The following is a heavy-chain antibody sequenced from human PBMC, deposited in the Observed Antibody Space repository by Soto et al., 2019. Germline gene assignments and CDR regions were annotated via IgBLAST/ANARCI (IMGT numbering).Heavy chain of an antibody. Sequence: GGSLRLSCAASGFTFSTCHMNWVRQAPGKGLGWVSYIHSGGSRIYYADSVKGRFTISRDNAKNSLYLQMNSLRAEDTAVYYCARDGSTVTTNFHYAMDVWGQGTTVTVSS. CDR3: ARDGSTVTTNFHYAMDV. CDR1: GFTFSTCH. J-gene: IGHJ6*02. V-gene: IGHV3-48*03. D-gene: IGHD4-17*01. CDR2: IHSGGSRI.